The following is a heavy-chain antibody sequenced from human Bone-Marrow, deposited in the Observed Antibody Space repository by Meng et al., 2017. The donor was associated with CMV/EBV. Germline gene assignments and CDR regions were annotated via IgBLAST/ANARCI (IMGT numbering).Heavy chain of an antibody. CDR3: ARGIVAFDY. Sequence: LTCPVSGGSISSGGNYWRWIRQHPGKGLEWIGYIYYSGSTSYNPSLKSRVTVSVDTSKNQFSLKLTSVTAADTAVYYCARGIVAFDYWGQGTLVTVSS. V-gene: IGHV4-31*03. CDR2: IYYSGST. J-gene: IGHJ4*02. D-gene: IGHD3-22*01. CDR1: GGSISSGGNY.